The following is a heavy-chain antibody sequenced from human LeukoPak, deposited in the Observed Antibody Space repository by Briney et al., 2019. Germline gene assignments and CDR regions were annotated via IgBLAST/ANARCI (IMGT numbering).Heavy chain of an antibody. Sequence: GGSLRLSCAASGFTFSSYSMNWVRQAPGKGLEWVSSIISSSSYIFYADSLKGRFTISRDNAKKSLYLQMNSLRAEDTAVYYCARLRNVGGNPHPFNVWGQGTTVTVSS. CDR2: IISSSSYI. V-gene: IGHV3-21*01. CDR1: GFTFSSYS. J-gene: IGHJ3*01. CDR3: ARLRNVGGNPHPFNV. D-gene: IGHD4-23*01.